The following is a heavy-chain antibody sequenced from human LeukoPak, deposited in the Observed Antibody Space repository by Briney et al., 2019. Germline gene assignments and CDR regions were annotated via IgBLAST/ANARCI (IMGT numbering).Heavy chain of an antibody. J-gene: IGHJ5*02. Sequence: SGGSLRLSCAASGFTFTSYAMSWIRQAPGKGLEWVSAISGGGEDTYYPDSVKGRFTISRDNAKNSLYLQMNSLRAEDTALYHCARNYGDYDYWFDPWGQGTLVTVSS. CDR3: ARNYGDYDYWFDP. D-gene: IGHD4-17*01. CDR1: GFTFTSYA. CDR2: ISGGGEDT. V-gene: IGHV3-23*01.